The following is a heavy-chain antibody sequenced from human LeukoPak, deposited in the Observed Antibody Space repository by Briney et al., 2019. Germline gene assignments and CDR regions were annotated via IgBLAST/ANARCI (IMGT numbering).Heavy chain of an antibody. CDR3: ARGGSRFDY. V-gene: IGHV3-48*03. CDR1: GFTFSSYE. Sequence: GWSLRLSCAASGFTFSSYEMNWVRQAPGKGRDGVAYISSSGSTIYYADSLKGRFTISRDNAKNSLYLQMNTLRAEDTAVYYCARGGSRFDYWGEGTLVTVSS. J-gene: IGHJ4*02. CDR2: ISSSGSTI. D-gene: IGHD6-25*01.